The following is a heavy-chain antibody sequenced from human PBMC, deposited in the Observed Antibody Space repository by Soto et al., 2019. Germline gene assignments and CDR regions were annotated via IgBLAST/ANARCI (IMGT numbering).Heavy chain of an antibody. CDR3: ARGGSLYWYFDL. J-gene: IGHJ2*01. CDR1: GYTFPNYA. Sequence: VASVKVSCKDSGYTFPNYAMHWVRQAPGQRLEWMGWINAGNGNTKYSQKFQGRVTITRDTSASTAYMELSSLRSEDTAVYYCARGGSLYWYFDLWGRGTLVTISS. V-gene: IGHV1-3*01. D-gene: IGHD1-26*01. CDR2: INAGNGNT.